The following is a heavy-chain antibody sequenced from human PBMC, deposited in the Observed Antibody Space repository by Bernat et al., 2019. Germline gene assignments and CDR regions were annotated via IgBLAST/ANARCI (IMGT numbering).Heavy chain of an antibody. CDR1: GYTFTSYG. D-gene: IGHD3-9*01. J-gene: IGHJ6*02. V-gene: IGHV1-18*01. Sequence: QVQLVQSGAEVKKPRASVKVSCKASGYTFTSYGISWVRQAPGQGLEWMGRITVYNGDTKYAEKLQGRVTMTTDTSTNTAYMELRSLRSDDTAVYYCARGRYDILTGDYSGVGTYYYYSMDVWGQGTTVTVSS. CDR2: ITVYNGDT. CDR3: ARGRYDILTGDYSGVGTYYYYSMDV.